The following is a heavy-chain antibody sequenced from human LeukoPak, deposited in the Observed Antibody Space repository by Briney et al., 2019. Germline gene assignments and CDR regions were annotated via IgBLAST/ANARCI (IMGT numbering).Heavy chain of an antibody. Sequence: PGGSLRLSCAASGFTFCVYWMGWVRQAPGKGLEWVANIRQDGSEKYYVDSVKGRFTISRDNAKSSLFLQLNSLRAEDTAVYYCARERGYYDNSGYLPTTYFQHWGQGTLVTVSS. D-gene: IGHD3-22*01. V-gene: IGHV3-7*01. CDR1: GFTFCVYW. J-gene: IGHJ1*01. CDR3: ARERGYYDNSGYLPTTYFQH. CDR2: IRQDGSEK.